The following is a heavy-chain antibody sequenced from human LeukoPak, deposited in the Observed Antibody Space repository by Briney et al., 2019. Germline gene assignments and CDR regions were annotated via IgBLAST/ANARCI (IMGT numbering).Heavy chain of an antibody. CDR3: ARVRGSCTTTSCSSFDF. CDR1: GYTFTAYY. J-gene: IGHJ4*02. D-gene: IGHD2-2*01. V-gene: IGHV1-2*02. CDR2: INPNSGDS. Sequence: PSVKVSCKASGYTFTAYYMHWVRQAPGQGLEWMGWINPNSGDSNYAQKFEGRVTMTRGTSISTAYMELSRVRSDDTAVYYCARVRGSCTTTSCSSFDFWGQGTLVTVSP.